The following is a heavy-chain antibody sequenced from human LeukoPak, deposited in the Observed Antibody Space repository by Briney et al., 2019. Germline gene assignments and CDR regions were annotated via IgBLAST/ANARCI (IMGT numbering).Heavy chain of an antibody. V-gene: IGHV4-30-2*01. Sequence: ASETLSLTCAVSGGSISSGGYSWSWIRQPPGKGLEWIGYIYHSGSTYYNPSLKSRVTISVDRSKNQFSLELSSVTAADTAVYYCARVLRFLEWLPYYYGMDVWGQGTTVTVSS. CDR3: ARVLRFLEWLPYYYGMDV. D-gene: IGHD3-3*01. CDR2: IYHSGST. J-gene: IGHJ6*02. CDR1: GGSISSGGYS.